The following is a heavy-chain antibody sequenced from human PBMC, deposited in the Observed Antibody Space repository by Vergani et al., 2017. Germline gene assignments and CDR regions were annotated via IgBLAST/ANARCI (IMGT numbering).Heavy chain of an antibody. Sequence: QVQLQESGPGLVKPSQTLSLTCTVSGGSISSGSYYWSWIRQPAGQGLEWIGRIYTSGSTNYNPSLKSRVTMSVDTSKNQFSLKLSSVTAADTAVYYCARGLRSSTSQWYFDYWGQGTLVTVSS. CDR1: GGSISSGSYY. CDR2: IYTSGST. D-gene: IGHD2-2*01. CDR3: ARGLRSSTSQWYFDY. V-gene: IGHV4-61*02. J-gene: IGHJ4*02.